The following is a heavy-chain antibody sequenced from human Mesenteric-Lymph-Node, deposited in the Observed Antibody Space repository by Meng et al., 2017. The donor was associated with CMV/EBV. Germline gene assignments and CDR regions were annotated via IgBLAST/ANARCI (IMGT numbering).Heavy chain of an antibody. CDR1: GFTVSSNY. V-gene: IGHV3-66*02. CDR2: IYSSGST. Sequence: GESLKISCAASGFTVSSNYMSWVRQAPGKGLEWVSVIYSSGSTFYADSVKGRFSISRDNSKNTLYLHINSLRAEDTAVYYCARVRGYSSSSYFDYWGQGTLVTVSS. J-gene: IGHJ4*02. CDR3: ARVRGYSSSSYFDY. D-gene: IGHD6-6*01.